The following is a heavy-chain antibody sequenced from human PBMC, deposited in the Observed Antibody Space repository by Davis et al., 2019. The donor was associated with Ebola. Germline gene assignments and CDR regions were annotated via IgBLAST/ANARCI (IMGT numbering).Heavy chain of an antibody. D-gene: IGHD6-6*01. CDR1: GFTFSSYT. Sequence: GESLKISCAASGFTFSSYTMSWVRQAPGKGLEWVSAISGSGGTTYYADSVKGRFTISRDNSKKTLYLQMNSLRAEDMAVYYCARGDSSSWYYYGMDVWGQGTTVTVSS. V-gene: IGHV3-23*01. J-gene: IGHJ6*02. CDR3: ARGDSSSWYYYGMDV. CDR2: ISGSGGTT.